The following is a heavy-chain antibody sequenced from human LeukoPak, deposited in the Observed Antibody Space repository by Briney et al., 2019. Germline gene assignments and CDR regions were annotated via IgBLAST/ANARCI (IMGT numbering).Heavy chain of an antibody. Sequence: SETLSLTCTVSGGSISSYYWSWIRQPPGKGLGWIGYIYYSGSTNYNPSLKRRVTISVDTSKNQFSLKLSSVTAADTAVYYCARDPHPRMGTIFGVVIPYYMDVWGKGTTVTVSS. CDR2: IYYSGST. CDR3: ARDPHPRMGTIFGVVIPYYMDV. D-gene: IGHD3-3*01. V-gene: IGHV4-59*01. J-gene: IGHJ6*03. CDR1: GGSISSYY.